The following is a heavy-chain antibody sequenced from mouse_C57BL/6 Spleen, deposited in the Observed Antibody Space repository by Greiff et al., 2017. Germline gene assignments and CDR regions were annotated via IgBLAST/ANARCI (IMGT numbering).Heavy chain of an antibody. CDR1: GYTFTSYW. Sequence: VQLQQSGAELAKPGASVKLSCKASGYTFTSYWMHWVKQRPGQGLEWIGYINPSSGYTKYNQKFKDKATLTADKSSSTAYMQLSSLTYEDSAVYYCANYGSSYDYAMDYWGQGTSVTVSS. J-gene: IGHJ4*01. D-gene: IGHD1-1*01. V-gene: IGHV1-7*01. CDR2: INPSSGYT. CDR3: ANYGSSYDYAMDY.